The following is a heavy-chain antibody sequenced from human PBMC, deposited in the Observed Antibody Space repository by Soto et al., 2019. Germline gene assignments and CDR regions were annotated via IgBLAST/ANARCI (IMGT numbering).Heavy chain of an antibody. D-gene: IGHD5-12*01. Sequence: ASVKVSCKASGGTFSSYAISWVRQAPGQGLEWMGGIIPIFGTANYAQKFQGRVTITADKSTSTAYMELSSLRSEDTAVYYCARGGVATTASGFDYWGQGTLVTVSS. J-gene: IGHJ4*02. CDR2: IIPIFGTA. CDR1: GGTFSSYA. CDR3: ARGGVATTASGFDY. V-gene: IGHV1-69*06.